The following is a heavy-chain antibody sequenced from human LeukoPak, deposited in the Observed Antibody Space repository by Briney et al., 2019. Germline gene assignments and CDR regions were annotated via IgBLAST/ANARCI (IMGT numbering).Heavy chain of an antibody. CDR1: GYTFTSYG. J-gene: IGHJ3*02. CDR3: ARALYGMQGYRSSWRDAFDI. V-gene: IGHV1-18*01. CDR2: ISAYNGNT. Sequence: ASVKVSCKASGYTFTSYGISWVRQAPGQGLEWMGWISAYNGNTNYAQKLQGRVTMTTDTSTSTAYMELRSLRSDDTAVYYCARALYGMQGYRSSWRDAFDIWGQGTMVTVSS. D-gene: IGHD6-13*01.